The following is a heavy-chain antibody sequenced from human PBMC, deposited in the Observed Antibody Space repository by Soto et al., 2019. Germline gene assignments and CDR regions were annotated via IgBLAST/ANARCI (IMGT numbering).Heavy chain of an antibody. J-gene: IGHJ4*02. CDR1: GFTFSSYA. CDR3: AKVRDYYGSWSPHDNY. Sequence: GGSLRLSCAASGFTFSSYAMSWVRQAPGKGLEWVSAISGSGGSTYYADSVKGRFTISRDNSKNTLYLQMNSLRAEDTAVYYCAKVRDYYGSWSPHDNYWGQGTLVTVSS. V-gene: IGHV3-23*01. D-gene: IGHD3-10*01. CDR2: ISGSGGST.